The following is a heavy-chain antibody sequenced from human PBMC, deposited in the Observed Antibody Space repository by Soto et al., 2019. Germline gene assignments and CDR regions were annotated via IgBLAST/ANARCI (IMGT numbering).Heavy chain of an antibody. CDR1: GGSITNYY. D-gene: IGHD2-21*01. CDR3: ARDDFKDGGNNWFDP. Sequence: PSETLSLTCTVSGGSITNYYWSWIRQPAGKGLEWIGRIYTKERTNYNLSFRNRVTMSVDTSKNQFSLKLDAVTAADTAVYYCARDDFKDGGNNWFDPWGQGTLVTVSS. CDR2: IYTKERT. J-gene: IGHJ5*02. V-gene: IGHV4-4*07.